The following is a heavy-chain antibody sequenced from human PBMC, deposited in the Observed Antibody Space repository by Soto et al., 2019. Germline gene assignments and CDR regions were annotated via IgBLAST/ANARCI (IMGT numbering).Heavy chain of an antibody. Sequence: EVQLLESGGGLVQPGGSLRLSCAASGFTFRNYAMSWVRQAQGKGLEWVSTLSGGGGETQSAASVKGRFTIPIHNSNNTLFPQTNSLRDEDTAIYYVAKALIAPHYYYGMDVWGQGTTVTLS. J-gene: IGHJ6*02. CDR3: AKALIAPHYYYGMDV. CDR1: GFTFRNYA. CDR2: LSGGGGET. V-gene: IGHV3-23*01.